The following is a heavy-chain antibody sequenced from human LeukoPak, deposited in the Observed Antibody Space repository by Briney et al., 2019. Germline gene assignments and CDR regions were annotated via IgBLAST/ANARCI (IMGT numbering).Heavy chain of an antibody. V-gene: IGHV1-69*06. CDR1: GDTFSTYA. CDR3: ARGASVRVVPMSYYYAMDV. D-gene: IGHD2-2*01. J-gene: IGHJ6*04. CDR2: IVPISDTT. Sequence: SVKVSCKASGDTFSTYAFNWVRQAPGQGLEWTGGIVPISDTTNYAQTLQGKVTITADKSTNTVYMELSSLTSEDTGVYYCARGASVRVVPMSYYYAMDVWGEGTTVIVSS.